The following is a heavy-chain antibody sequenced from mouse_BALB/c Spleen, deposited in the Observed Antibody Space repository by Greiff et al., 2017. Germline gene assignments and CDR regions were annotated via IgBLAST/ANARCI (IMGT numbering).Heavy chain of an antibody. Sequence: EVKLVESGGGLVQPGGSLRLSCATSGFTFTDYYMSWVRQPPGKALEWLGFIRNKANGYTTEYSASVKGRFTISRDNSQSILYLQMNTLRAEDSATYYCARDSLLRDYFDYWGQGTTLTVSS. CDR3: ARDSLLRDYFDY. J-gene: IGHJ2*01. V-gene: IGHV7-3*02. CDR1: GFTFTDYY. CDR2: IRNKANGYTT. D-gene: IGHD1-2*01.